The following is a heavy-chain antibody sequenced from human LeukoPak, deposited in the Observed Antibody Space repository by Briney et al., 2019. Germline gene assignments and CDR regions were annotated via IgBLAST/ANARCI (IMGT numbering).Heavy chain of an antibody. CDR1: GGAISTYY. CDR3: VSGAEFFQH. Sequence: SEPLSLTCTVSGGAISTYYWNWIRQSPGKGLEWIGYIYYSGSTNYNPSLQSRVTISIDKSKNQFSLQLTSVTAADTAVYYCVSGAEFFQHWGQGTLVTVSS. V-gene: IGHV4-59*01. CDR2: IYYSGST. J-gene: IGHJ1*01.